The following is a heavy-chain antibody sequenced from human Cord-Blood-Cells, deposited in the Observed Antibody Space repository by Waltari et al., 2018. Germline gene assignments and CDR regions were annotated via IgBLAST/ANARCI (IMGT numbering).Heavy chain of an antibody. Sequence: QLQLQESCPGLVKPSETLSLTCTVSGGSISSSSYYWGWIHQPPGTGLEWLGSIYYSGSTYYTPSRKSRVTISVDTSKNQFSLKLSSVTAADTAVYYCASRLGSGYDYWSQGTLVTVSS. CDR2: IYYSGST. V-gene: IGHV4-39*01. CDR1: GGSISSSSYY. J-gene: IGHJ4*02. CDR3: ASRLGSGYDY. D-gene: IGHD3-3*01.